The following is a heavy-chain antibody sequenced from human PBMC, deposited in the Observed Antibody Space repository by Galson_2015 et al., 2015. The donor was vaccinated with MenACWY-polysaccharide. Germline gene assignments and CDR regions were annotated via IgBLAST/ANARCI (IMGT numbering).Heavy chain of an antibody. D-gene: IGHD3-16*01. CDR3: AKGGGSQADY. V-gene: IGHV3-7*01. CDR2: INKDGSEK. CDR1: GFTFSSYW. J-gene: IGHJ4*02. Sequence: SLRLSCAASGFTFSSYWMSWVRQAPGKGLEWVANINKDGSEKYYVDSVKGRFTISRDNAKNSLYLQMNSLRAEDTAVYYCAKGGGSQADYWGQGTLVIVSS.